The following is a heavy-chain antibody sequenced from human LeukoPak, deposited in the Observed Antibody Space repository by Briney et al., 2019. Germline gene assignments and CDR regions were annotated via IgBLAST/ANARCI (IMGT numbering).Heavy chain of an antibody. CDR3: ARGRGEYIVVTAFDI. J-gene: IGHJ3*02. V-gene: IGHV1-69*05. D-gene: IGHD2-15*01. CDR2: IIPIFGTA. CDR1: GGTFSSYA. Sequence: SVKVSCKASGGTFSSYAISWVRQAPGQGLEWMGGIIPIFGTANYAQKFQGRVTITTDESTSTAYMELSSLRSEDTAVYYCARGRGEYIVVTAFDIWGQGTMVTVSS.